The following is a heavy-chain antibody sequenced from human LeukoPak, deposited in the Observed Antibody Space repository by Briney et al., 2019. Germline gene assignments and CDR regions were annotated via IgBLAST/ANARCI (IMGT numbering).Heavy chain of an antibody. Sequence: SETLSLTCAVYGGSFSGYYWSWIRQPPGKGLEWIGEINHSGSTNYDPSLKSRVTISVDTSKNQFSLKLSSVTAADTAVYYCARPPTLGYSSGWYRYWGQGTLVTVSS. CDR3: ARPPTLGYSSGWYRY. D-gene: IGHD6-19*01. V-gene: IGHV4-34*01. CDR2: INHSGST. J-gene: IGHJ4*02. CDR1: GGSFSGYY.